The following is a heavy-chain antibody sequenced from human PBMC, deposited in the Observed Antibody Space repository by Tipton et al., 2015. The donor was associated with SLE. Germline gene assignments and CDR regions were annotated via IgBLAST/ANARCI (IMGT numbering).Heavy chain of an antibody. J-gene: IGHJ4*02. CDR1: GGSISTDGYY. D-gene: IGHD2-2*01. CDR3: ARFARRTPDHLLYNFDS. CDR2: IYYSGTT. V-gene: IGHV4-31*03. Sequence: TLSLTCTVSGGSISTDGYYWSWIRQYPGKGLEWIGYIYYSGTTYYHPSLKSRVTISVDTSKDQFSLKLTSVIAADTAVYFCARFARRTPDHLLYNFDSWGQGTLVTVSS.